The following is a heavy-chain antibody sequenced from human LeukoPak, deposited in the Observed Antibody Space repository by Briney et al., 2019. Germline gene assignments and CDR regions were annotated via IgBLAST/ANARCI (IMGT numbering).Heavy chain of an antibody. CDR2: ISCRGGST. CDR3: AKDFRYNQYYFDY. D-gene: IGHD1-14*01. Sequence: GGSLRLSCAASGFTFSSYAMSWVRQAPGKGLEWVSAISCRGGSTYYADSVKGRFTISRDNSKNTLYLQMNSLRAEDTAVYYCAKDFRYNQYYFDYWGQGTLVTVSS. CDR1: GFTFSSYA. V-gene: IGHV3-23*01. J-gene: IGHJ4*02.